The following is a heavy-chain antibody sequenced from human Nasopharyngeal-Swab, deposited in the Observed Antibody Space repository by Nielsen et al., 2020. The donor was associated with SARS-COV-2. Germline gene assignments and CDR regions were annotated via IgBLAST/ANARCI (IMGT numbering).Heavy chain of an antibody. D-gene: IGHD2-21*01. CDR3: ARQRGDLRLGFYYYYGMDV. V-gene: IGHV4-34*01. J-gene: IGHJ6*02. CDR1: GGSFSGYY. Sequence: SETLSLTCAVYGGSFSGYYWSWIRQPPGKGLEWIGSIYYSGSTCYNPSLKSRVTISVDTSKNQFSLKLSSVTAADTAVYYCARQRGDLRLGFYYYYGMDVWGQGTTVTVSS. CDR2: IYYSGST.